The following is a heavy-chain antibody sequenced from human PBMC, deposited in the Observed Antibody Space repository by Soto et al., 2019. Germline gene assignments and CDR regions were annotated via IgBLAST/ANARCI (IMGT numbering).Heavy chain of an antibody. CDR1: GFTFSSFW. CDR3: TTAFSDYDDYGMDV. V-gene: IGHV3-74*01. Sequence: EVQLVESGGGLVQPGGSLRLSCAASGFTFSSFWMHWVRQAPGKGLEWVSRASPDGTSTSYADSVKGRFTISRDNAKNTLFMQMNSLRAEDTAVYYCTTAFSDYDDYGMDVWGQGTTVTVSS. D-gene: IGHD5-12*01. CDR2: ASPDGTST. J-gene: IGHJ6*02.